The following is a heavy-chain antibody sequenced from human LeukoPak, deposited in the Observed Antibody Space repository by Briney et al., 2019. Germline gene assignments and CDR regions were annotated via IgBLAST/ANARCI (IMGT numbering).Heavy chain of an antibody. Sequence: SETLSLTCTVPGGSISSYYWNWIRQAPGKGLEWIGFISSSGSTNYNPSLKSRVTMSVDTSKNQFSLKLRSVTDADTAVYHCARGGSSTWRIGYSFDFWGQGTLVTVSS. D-gene: IGHD6-13*01. V-gene: IGHV4-59*01. CDR3: ARGGSSTWRIGYSFDF. CDR1: GGSISSYY. CDR2: ISSSGST. J-gene: IGHJ4*02.